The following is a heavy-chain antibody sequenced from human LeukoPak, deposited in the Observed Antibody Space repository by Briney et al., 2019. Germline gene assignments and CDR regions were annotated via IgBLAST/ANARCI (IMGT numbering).Heavy chain of an antibody. J-gene: IGHJ5*02. D-gene: IGHD3-16*01. V-gene: IGHV3-7*01. Sequence: PGGSLRLSCAASGIIITSYWMSWVRQTPGKWLEWVANIKQDGSEKNYVDSVKGRFTIFRDNARNSLYLQMNSLRAEDTAVYYCASHSYGYNHWGQGTLVIVSS. CDR3: ASHSYGYNH. CDR1: GIIITSYW. CDR2: IKQDGSEK.